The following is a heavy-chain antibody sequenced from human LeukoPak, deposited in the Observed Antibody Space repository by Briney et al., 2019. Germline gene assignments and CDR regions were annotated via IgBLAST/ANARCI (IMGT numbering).Heavy chain of an antibody. Sequence: GSSVKVSCKASGGTFSSYAISWVRQAPGQGLEWMGGIIPIFGTANYAQKFQGRVTITADESTSTAYMELSSLRSEDTAVYYCARVDHFRESLDPGEGFHWFDPWGQGTLVTVSS. CDR1: GGTFSSYA. J-gene: IGHJ5*02. D-gene: IGHD3-16*01. V-gene: IGHV1-69*01. CDR3: ARVDHFRESLDPGEGFHWFDP. CDR2: IIPIFGTA.